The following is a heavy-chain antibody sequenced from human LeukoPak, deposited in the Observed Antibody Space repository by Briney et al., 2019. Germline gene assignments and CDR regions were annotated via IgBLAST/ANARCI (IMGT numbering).Heavy chain of an antibody. CDR2: ISSSSSYI. CDR3: ASSATTVVLLDY. J-gene: IGHJ4*02. CDR1: GFTFSSYS. V-gene: IGHV3-21*01. D-gene: IGHD4-23*01. Sequence: GGSLRLSCAASGFTFSSYSMNWVRQAPGKGLEWVSSISSSSSYIYYADSVKGRFTISRDNAKNSLYLQMNSLRAEDTAVYYCASSATTVVLLDYWGQGTLVTVSS.